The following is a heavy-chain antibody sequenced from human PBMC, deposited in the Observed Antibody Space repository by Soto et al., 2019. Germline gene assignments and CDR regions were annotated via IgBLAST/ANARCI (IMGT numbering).Heavy chain of an antibody. CDR2: IYYSGRT. V-gene: IGHV4-59*08. Sequence: QVQLQESGPGLVKPSETLSLTCTVSGGSISSYYWSWIRQPPGKGLEWIGYIYYSGRTNYNPSLKSRVTRPEDTPKNQSSLRLSSVTAADTAVYYCARRYGDCFDFWGKGTLVTVSS. CDR1: GGSISSYY. J-gene: IGHJ4*02. CDR3: ARRYGDCFDF. D-gene: IGHD4-17*01.